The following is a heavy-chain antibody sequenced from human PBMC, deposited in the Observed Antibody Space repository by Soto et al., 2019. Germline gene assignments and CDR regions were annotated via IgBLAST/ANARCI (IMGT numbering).Heavy chain of an antibody. V-gene: IGHV4-34*01. CDR2: INHSGST. D-gene: IGHD6-13*01. CDR1: GGSFSGYY. J-gene: IGHJ6*02. Sequence: SETLSLTCAVYGGSFSGYYWSWIRQPPGKGLEWIGEINHSGSTNYNPSLKSRVTISVDTSKNQFSLKLSSVTAADTAVYYCARGRPLGEQYSSSWYYYYYGMDVWGQGTTVTVSS. CDR3: ARGRPLGEQYSSSWYYYYYGMDV.